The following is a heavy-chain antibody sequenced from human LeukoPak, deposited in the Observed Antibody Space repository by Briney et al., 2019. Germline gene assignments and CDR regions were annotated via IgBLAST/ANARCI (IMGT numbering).Heavy chain of an antibody. CDR2: ISYDGSNK. Sequence: PGGSLRLSCAASGFTFSSYAMHWVRQAPGKGREWVADISYDGSNKYYADSVKGRFTISRDNSKNTVDLRMNSLRAEDTAVYYCTRDPPSSGWSFDYWGQGTLVTVSS. CDR3: TRDPPSSGWSFDY. D-gene: IGHD6-19*01. V-gene: IGHV3-30-3*01. CDR1: GFTFSSYA. J-gene: IGHJ4*02.